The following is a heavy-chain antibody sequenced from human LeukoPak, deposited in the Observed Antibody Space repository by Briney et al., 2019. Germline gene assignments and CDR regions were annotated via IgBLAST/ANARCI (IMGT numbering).Heavy chain of an antibody. CDR1: GFTFSSYS. CDR2: IKQDRSEK. D-gene: IGHD3-10*01. V-gene: IGHV3-7*04. CDR3: ARGEFHLPFDI. J-gene: IGHJ3*02. Sequence: GGSLRLSCAASGFTFSSYSMNWVRQAPGKGLEWVANIKQDRSEKYYVDSVKGRFTISRDNAKSSLYLQMDSLRAEDTAVYYCARGEFHLPFDIWGQGTMVTLSS.